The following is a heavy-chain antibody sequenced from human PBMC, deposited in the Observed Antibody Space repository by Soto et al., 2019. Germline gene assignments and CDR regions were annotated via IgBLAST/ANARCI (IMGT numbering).Heavy chain of an antibody. CDR2: LFYSGGT. D-gene: IGHD4-17*01. CDR1: GDTISTRKYY. Sequence: PSETLSLTCSVSGDTISTRKYYWGWLRQPPGKGLSWIGHLFYSGGTYYNPSLQSRVSISVDTSKNEFSLKLTSITAADTANYFCARRGGGDYLFDSWGQGILVTVS. J-gene: IGHJ4*02. CDR3: ARRGGGDYLFDS. V-gene: IGHV4-39*07.